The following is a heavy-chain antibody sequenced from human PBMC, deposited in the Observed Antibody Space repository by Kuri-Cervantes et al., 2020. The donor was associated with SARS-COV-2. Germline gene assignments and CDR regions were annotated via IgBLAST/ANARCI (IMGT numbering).Heavy chain of an antibody. CDR3: ARDLYYYDSSGPVGYYYYGMDV. CDR1: GGTFSSYA. V-gene: IGHV1-69*06. J-gene: IGHJ6*02. Sequence: SVKVSCKASGGTFSSYAISWVRQAPGQGLEWMGGIIPIFGTANYAQKFQGRVTITADKSTSTAYMELSSLRSEDTAVYYCARDLYYYDSSGPVGYYYYGMDVWGQGTTVTVSS. D-gene: IGHD3-22*01. CDR2: IIPIFGTA.